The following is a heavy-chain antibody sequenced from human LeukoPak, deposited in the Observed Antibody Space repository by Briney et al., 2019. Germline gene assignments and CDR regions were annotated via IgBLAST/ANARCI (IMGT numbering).Heavy chain of an antibody. CDR2: ISGSGGST. CDR3: AEVIDFWNGMDV. Sequence: GGSLRLSCAASGFTFSSYAMSWVRQAPEKGLEWVSAISGSGGSTYYADSVKGRFTISRDNAKNSLYLQMNSLRAEDTAVYYCAEVIDFWNGMDVWGQGTTVTVSS. V-gene: IGHV3-23*01. D-gene: IGHD3-3*01. CDR1: GFTFSSYA. J-gene: IGHJ6*02.